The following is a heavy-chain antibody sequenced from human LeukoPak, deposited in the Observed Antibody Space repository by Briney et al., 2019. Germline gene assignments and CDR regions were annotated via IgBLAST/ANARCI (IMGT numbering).Heavy chain of an antibody. CDR3: ARDLGRGYSYGHEDY. CDR2: IYHSGST. Sequence: SETLSLTCTVSGYSISSGYYWGWIRQPPGKGLEWIGSIYHSGSTYYNPSLKSRVTISVDTSKNQFSLKLSSVTAADTAVYYCARDLGRGYSYGHEDYWGQGTLVTVSS. CDR1: GYSISSGYY. D-gene: IGHD5-18*01. J-gene: IGHJ4*02. V-gene: IGHV4-38-2*02.